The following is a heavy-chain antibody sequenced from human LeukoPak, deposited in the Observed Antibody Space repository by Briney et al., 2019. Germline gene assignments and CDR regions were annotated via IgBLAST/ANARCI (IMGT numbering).Heavy chain of an antibody. V-gene: IGHV3-53*04. J-gene: IGHJ4*02. D-gene: IGHD4-17*01. Sequence: PGGSLRLSCAASGFTFSSYAMSWVRQAPGKGLEWVSVIYSGGSTYYADSVKGRFTISRHNSKNTLYLQMNSLRAEDTAVYYCARVAEYGDFTLDYWGQGTLVTVSS. CDR1: GFTFSSYA. CDR2: IYSGGST. CDR3: ARVAEYGDFTLDY.